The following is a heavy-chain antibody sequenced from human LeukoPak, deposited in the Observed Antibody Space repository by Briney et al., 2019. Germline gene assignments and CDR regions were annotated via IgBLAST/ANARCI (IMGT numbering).Heavy chain of an antibody. Sequence: PSETLSLTCTVSGGSISSYYWSWVRQSPGKGLEWIGYIYYSGSTNYNPSLKSRVTISLDTSKNQFSLKLSSVTAADTAVYYCARQLDGDGYSDYLDYWGQGTLVTVSS. D-gene: IGHD5-24*01. V-gene: IGHV4-59*08. CDR3: ARQLDGDGYSDYLDY. J-gene: IGHJ4*02. CDR1: GGSISSYY. CDR2: IYYSGST.